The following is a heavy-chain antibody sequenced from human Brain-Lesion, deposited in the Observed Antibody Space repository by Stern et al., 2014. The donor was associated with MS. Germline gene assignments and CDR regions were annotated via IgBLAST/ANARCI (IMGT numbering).Heavy chain of an antibody. V-gene: IGHV5-51*01. Sequence: EVQLVESGAEVKKPGESLKISCKGSGYSFTSYWIGWVRQMPGKRLAWMGIIYPGDSDTRYSPSFQGQVTISADKSISTAYLQWSSLKASETAMYYCARLFSGSYYYFDSWGQGTLVTVSS. CDR1: GYSFTSYW. J-gene: IGHJ4*02. D-gene: IGHD1-26*01. CDR3: ARLFSGSYYYFDS. CDR2: IYPGDSDT.